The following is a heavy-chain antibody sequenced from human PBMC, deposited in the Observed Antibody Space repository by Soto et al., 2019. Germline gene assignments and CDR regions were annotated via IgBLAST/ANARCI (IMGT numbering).Heavy chain of an antibody. CDR3: AKDLHLVVVVGAFDI. D-gene: IGHD2-15*01. V-gene: IGHV3-30*18. CDR1: GFTFSSYW. J-gene: IGHJ3*02. Sequence: SLRLSCAASGFTFSSYWMSWVRQAPGKGLEWVAVISYDGSNKYYADSVKGRFTISRDNSKNTLYLQMNSLRAEDTAVYYCAKDLHLVVVVGAFDIWGQGTMVTVSS. CDR2: ISYDGSNK.